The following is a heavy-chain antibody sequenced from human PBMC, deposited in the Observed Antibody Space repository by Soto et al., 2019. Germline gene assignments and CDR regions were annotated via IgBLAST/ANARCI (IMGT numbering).Heavy chain of an antibody. D-gene: IGHD3-22*01. CDR1: GYTFTGYY. J-gene: IGHJ3*02. Sequence: GASVKVSCKASGYTFTGYYMHWVRQAPGQGLEWMGGIIPIFGTANYAQKFQGRVTITADKSTSTAYMELSSLRSEDTAVYYCARKLDSSGYYQCDIWGQGTMVTVSS. CDR3: ARKLDSSGYYQCDI. V-gene: IGHV1-69*06. CDR2: IIPIFGTA.